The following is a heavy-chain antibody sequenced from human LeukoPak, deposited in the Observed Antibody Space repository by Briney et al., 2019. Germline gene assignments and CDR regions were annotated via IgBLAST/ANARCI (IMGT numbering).Heavy chain of an antibody. D-gene: IGHD6-13*01. Sequence: GRSLRLSCAASGFTVSSNYMSWVRQAPGKGLEWVSVIYSGGSTYYADSVKGRFTISRDNSKNTLYLQMNSLRAEDTAVYYCAREGGSSSGTYYFDYWGQGTLVTVSS. CDR2: IYSGGST. J-gene: IGHJ4*02. CDR1: GFTVSSNY. CDR3: AREGGSSSGTYYFDY. V-gene: IGHV3-53*01.